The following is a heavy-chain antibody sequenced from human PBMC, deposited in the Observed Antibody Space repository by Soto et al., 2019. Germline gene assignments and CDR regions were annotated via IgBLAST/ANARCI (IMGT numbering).Heavy chain of an antibody. D-gene: IGHD3-22*01. V-gene: IGHV1-69*13. CDR1: GGTFSNYG. J-gene: IGHJ5*02. Sequence: GASVKVSCKASGGTFSNYGINWVRQAPGQGLEWMGGVIPLFGAANYAQKFQGRVTITADASTSMVYMQLSSLRSEDTAVYYCAREQHDPYDASGYYSNWFDPWGQGTLVTVSS. CDR2: VIPLFGAA. CDR3: AREQHDPYDASGYYSNWFDP.